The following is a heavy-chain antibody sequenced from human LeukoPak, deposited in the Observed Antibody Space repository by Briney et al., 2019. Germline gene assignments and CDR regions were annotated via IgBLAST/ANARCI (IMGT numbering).Heavy chain of an antibody. V-gene: IGHV3-21*01. CDR2: ISSSSSYI. CDR1: GFTFSSYS. Sequence: GGSLRLPCAASGFTFSSYSMNWVRQAPGKGLEWVSSISSSSSYIYYADSVKGRFTISRDNAKNSLYLQMNSLRAKDTAVYYCARGRVPNWFDPWGQGTLVTVSS. CDR3: ARGRVPNWFDP. J-gene: IGHJ5*02.